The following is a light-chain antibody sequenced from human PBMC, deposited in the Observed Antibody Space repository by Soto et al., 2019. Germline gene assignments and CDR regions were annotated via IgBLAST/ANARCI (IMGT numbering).Light chain of an antibody. J-gene: IGKJ3*01. V-gene: IGKV3-20*01. CDR1: QSVSSSY. CDR2: SAS. Sequence: EIVLTQSPGTLSLSPGERATLSCRASQSVSSSYLAWYQQKPGQAPRLLIYSASSRATGIPVRFSGSGSGTDFTLTISRLEPEDFAVNYCQQYGSSPLFTFGPGTKVDIK. CDR3: QQYGSSPLFT.